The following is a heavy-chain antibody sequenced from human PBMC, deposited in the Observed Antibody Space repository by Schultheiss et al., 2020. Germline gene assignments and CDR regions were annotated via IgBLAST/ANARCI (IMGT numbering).Heavy chain of an antibody. D-gene: IGHD6-19*01. CDR2: IYPGDSDT. J-gene: IGHJ4*02. V-gene: IGHV5-51*01. Sequence: GESLKISCQVFGYRLTSYWIGWVRQMPGKGLEWMGIIYPGDSDTRYSPSFQGQITISVDKSINTAYLQWSSLKASDAAMYYCARLSLSSGWSSYYFDYWGQGTQVTVSS. CDR1: GYRLTSYW. CDR3: ARLSLSSGWSSYYFDY.